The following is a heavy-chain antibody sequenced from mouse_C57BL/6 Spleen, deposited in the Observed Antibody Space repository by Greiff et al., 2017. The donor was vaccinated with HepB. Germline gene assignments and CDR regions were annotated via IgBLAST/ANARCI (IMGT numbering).Heavy chain of an antibody. D-gene: IGHD2-4*01. Sequence: QVQLKESGAELVRPGTSVKVSCKASGYAFTNYLIEWVKQRPGQGLEWIGVINPGSGGTNYNEKFKGKATLTADKSSSTAYMQLSSLTSEDSAVYFCARAGLRHAMDYWGQGTSVTVSS. CDR3: ARAGLRHAMDY. V-gene: IGHV1-54*01. CDR2: INPGSGGT. CDR1: GYAFTNYL. J-gene: IGHJ4*01.